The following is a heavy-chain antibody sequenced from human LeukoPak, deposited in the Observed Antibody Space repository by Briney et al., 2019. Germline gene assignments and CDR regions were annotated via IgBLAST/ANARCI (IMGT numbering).Heavy chain of an antibody. CDR2: IYYGGCT. Sequence: PSETLSLTCTVSGGSISSQLYFWAWIRQPPGKGLEWIGRIYYGGCTYYNPSLKRRVTISVDTSKDDFSLKLASVTAADTAMYYCARLVRGVVLGPNYYPYHMDVWGTGTTVSVSS. J-gene: IGHJ6*03. CDR1: GGSISSQLYF. D-gene: IGHD3-10*01. CDR3: ARLVRGVVLGPNYYPYHMDV. V-gene: IGHV4-39*02.